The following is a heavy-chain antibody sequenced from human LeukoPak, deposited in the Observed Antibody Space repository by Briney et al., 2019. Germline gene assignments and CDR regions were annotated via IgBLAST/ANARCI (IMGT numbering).Heavy chain of an antibody. CDR1: GGSISSSSYY. Sequence: TSETLSLTCTASGGSISSSSYYWGWIRQPPGKGLEWIGSIYYSGSTYYNPSLKSRVTISVDTSKNQFSLKLSSVTAADTAVHYCARHESSGWYMMEYFQHWGQGTLVTVSS. CDR3: ARHESSGWYMMEYFQH. CDR2: IYYSGST. D-gene: IGHD6-19*01. J-gene: IGHJ1*01. V-gene: IGHV4-39*01.